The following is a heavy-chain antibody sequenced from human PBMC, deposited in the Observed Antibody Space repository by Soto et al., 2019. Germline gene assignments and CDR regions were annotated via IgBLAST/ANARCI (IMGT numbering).Heavy chain of an antibody. Sequence: ASVKVSCKASGYTFTTYPIHWVRQAPGQGLEWMGWINPGNGDRNYAQKFQGRVTITADESTSTAYMELSSLRSEDTAVYYCARVGDYEGYYYGMDVWGQGTTVTV. J-gene: IGHJ6*02. CDR1: GYTFTTYP. CDR3: ARVGDYEGYYYGMDV. CDR2: INPGNGDR. D-gene: IGHD4-17*01. V-gene: IGHV1-3*01.